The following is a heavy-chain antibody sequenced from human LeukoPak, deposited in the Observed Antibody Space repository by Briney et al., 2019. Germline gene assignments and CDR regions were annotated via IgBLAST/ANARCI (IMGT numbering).Heavy chain of an antibody. CDR1: GFTVSSNY. CDR2: ISGSGGST. D-gene: IGHD3-22*01. V-gene: IGHV3-23*01. CDR3: ASGRGYYDY. J-gene: IGHJ4*02. Sequence: GGSLRLSCAASGFTVSSNYMSWVRQAPGKGLEWVSAISGSGGSTYYADSVKGRFTISRDNSKNTLYLQMNSLRADDTAIYYCASGRGYYDYWGQGTLVTVSS.